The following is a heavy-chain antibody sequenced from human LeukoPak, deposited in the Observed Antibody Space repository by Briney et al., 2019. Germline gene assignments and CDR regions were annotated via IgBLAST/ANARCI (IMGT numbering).Heavy chain of an antibody. V-gene: IGHV3-20*04. CDR1: GFVLVDYD. D-gene: IGHD1-26*01. CDR2: IALDGGTT. J-gene: IGHJ2*01. CDR3: ARRSRVVGVSGTWYFDL. Sequence: GSLRLSCEASGFVLVDYDMSWGPRSAGEGLGSGSGIALDGGTTAYAGSVKGRFTISRDNVKNSLYLQMNSLRVEDTALYYCARRSRVVGVSGTWYFDLWGRGALVTVSS.